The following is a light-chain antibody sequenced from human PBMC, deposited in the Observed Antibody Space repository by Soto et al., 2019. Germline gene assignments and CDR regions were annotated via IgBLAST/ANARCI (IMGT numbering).Light chain of an antibody. J-gene: IGLJ3*02. V-gene: IGLV2-11*01. CDR1: SGDVGGYNY. Sequence: QSVLTQPRSVSGSPGQSVTISCTGTSGDVGGYNYVSWYQQHPGKAPKLMIYDVTKRPSGVPDRFSGSKSGNTASLTISGLQAEDEADYYCGSYAGSSVWVFGGGPKLTVL. CDR2: DVT. CDR3: GSYAGSSVWV.